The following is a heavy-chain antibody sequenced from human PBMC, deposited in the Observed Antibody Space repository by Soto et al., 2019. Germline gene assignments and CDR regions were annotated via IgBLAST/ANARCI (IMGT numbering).Heavy chain of an antibody. CDR1: GFTFSSYA. J-gene: IGHJ3*02. V-gene: IGHV3-30-3*01. CDR3: ASDPTLGYCTNGVCHTKAFDI. Sequence: QVQLVESGGGVVQPGRSLRLSCAASGFTFSSYAMHWVRQAPGKGLEWVAVISYDGSNKYYADSVKGRFTISRDNSKNKLYLQVNSLRAEDTAVYYCASDPTLGYCTNGVCHTKAFDIWGQGTMVTVSS. CDR2: ISYDGSNK. D-gene: IGHD2-8*01.